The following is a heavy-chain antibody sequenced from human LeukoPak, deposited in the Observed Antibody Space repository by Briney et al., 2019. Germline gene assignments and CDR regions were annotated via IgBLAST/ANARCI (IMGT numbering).Heavy chain of an antibody. D-gene: IGHD4-17*01. CDR3: ARQGIYGDPTSNWFDP. V-gene: IGHV4-39*01. CDR2: IYYSGST. Sequence: PSETLSLTCTVSGGSISSSSYYWGWIRQPPGKGLEWIGSIYYSGSTYYNPSLKSRVTISVDTSKNQFSLKLSSVTAADTAVYYCARQGIYGDPTSNWFDPWGQGTLVTVSS. J-gene: IGHJ5*02. CDR1: GGSISSSSYY.